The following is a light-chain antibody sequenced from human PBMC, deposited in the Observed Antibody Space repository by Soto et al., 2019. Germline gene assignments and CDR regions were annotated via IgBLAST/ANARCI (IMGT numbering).Light chain of an antibody. J-gene: IGLJ2*01. Sequence: QSALTQPASVSGSPGQSITISCTGTSSDVGGYNYVSWYQQNPCKAPKFMIYDVSNRPSGVSNRFSGSKSGNTASLTISGLQAEDEADYYCSSYTSSSTLVFGGGTKLTVL. CDR1: SSDVGGYNY. CDR3: SSYTSSSTLV. CDR2: DVS. V-gene: IGLV2-14*01.